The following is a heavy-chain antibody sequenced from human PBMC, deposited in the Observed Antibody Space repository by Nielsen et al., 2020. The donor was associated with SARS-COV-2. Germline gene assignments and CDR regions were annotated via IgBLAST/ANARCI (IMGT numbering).Heavy chain of an antibody. D-gene: IGHD6-13*01. V-gene: IGHV3-74*01. J-gene: IGHJ6*02. CDR2: INRDGSVT. CDR1: GFTLSNYN. Sequence: GGSLRLSCAASGFTLSNYNMHWVRQGPGKGLVWVSRINRDGSVTNYADSVKGRFTISRDNAQSSLYLQMNSLRVEDTGLYYCARGYLAAPYYYGMDVWGQGTKVTVSS. CDR3: ARGYLAAPYYYGMDV.